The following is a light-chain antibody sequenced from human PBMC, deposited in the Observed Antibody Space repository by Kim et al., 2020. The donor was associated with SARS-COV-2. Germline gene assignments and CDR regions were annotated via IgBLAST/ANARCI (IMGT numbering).Light chain of an antibody. Sequence: SYELTQPPSVSVSPGHTASITCSGDKLGDKYACWYQQKPGQSPVLVIYQDSKRPSGIPERFSGSNSGNTATLTISGTQAMDEADYYCQAWDSSTVVVGGG. J-gene: IGLJ2*01. CDR2: QDS. CDR1: KLGDKY. V-gene: IGLV3-1*01. CDR3: QAWDSSTVV.